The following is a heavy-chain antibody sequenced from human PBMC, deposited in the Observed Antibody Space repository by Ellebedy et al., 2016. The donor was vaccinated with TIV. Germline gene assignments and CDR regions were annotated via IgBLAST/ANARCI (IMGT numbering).Heavy chain of an antibody. V-gene: IGHV1-2*02. J-gene: IGHJ4*02. D-gene: IGHD6-6*01. CDR3: ARFEARGY. CDR2: INPNSGGT. Sequence: AASVQVSCKASGYTFTGYYMHWVRQAPGQGLEWMGWINPNSGGTNYAQKFQGRVTMTRNTSISTAYMELSSLRSEDTAVYYCARFEARGYWGQGTLVTVSS. CDR1: GYTFTGYY.